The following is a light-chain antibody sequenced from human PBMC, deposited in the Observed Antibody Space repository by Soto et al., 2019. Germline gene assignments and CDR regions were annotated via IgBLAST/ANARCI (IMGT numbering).Light chain of an antibody. CDR1: QSISSD. CDR2: AAS. Sequence: DIQMTQSPSSLSASGGDRVTITCRASQSISSDLNWYQQKSGKAPKLLIYAASSLQSGVPSRFSGSGSGTDFTLTISSLQPEDSATYYCQQSYGTLVTFGPGTRVDIK. J-gene: IGKJ3*01. V-gene: IGKV1-39*01. CDR3: QQSYGTLVT.